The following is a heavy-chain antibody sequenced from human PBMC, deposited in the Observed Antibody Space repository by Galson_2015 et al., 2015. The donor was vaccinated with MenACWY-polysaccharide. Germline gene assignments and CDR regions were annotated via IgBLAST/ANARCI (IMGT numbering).Heavy chain of an antibody. Sequence: ETLSLDCGVSGGSITRPSHYWGWIGLSPGKGLEWIASIYDTGRTSYNPSFQARGTISIDTPKNHFYLTLTSVTAADTAMYFGARYGHYYGAGSYGWFDPWGQGSLGVVSS. CDR1: GGSITRPSHY. J-gene: IGHJ5*02. CDR3: ARYGHYYGAGSYGWFDP. D-gene: IGHD3-10*01. CDR2: IYDTGRT. V-gene: IGHV4-39*07.